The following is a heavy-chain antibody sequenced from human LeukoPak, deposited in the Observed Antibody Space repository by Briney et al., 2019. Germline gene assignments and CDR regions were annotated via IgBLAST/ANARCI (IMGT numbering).Heavy chain of an antibody. CDR2: INPNSGFT. J-gene: IGHJ4*02. D-gene: IGHD2-15*01. CDR3: ARDSRVCSATACYPAY. CDR1: GYTFTAFY. V-gene: IGHV1-2*02. Sequence: ASVKVSCKASGYTFTAFYMHWVRQAPGQGPEWMGWINPNSGFTNIAQKFQGRVTMTRDTSISTGYMELSSLRPDDTAVYYCARDSRVCSATACYPAYWGQGTLVTVSS.